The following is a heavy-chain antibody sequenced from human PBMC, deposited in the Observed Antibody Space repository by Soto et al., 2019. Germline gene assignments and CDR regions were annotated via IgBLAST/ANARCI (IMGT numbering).Heavy chain of an antibody. CDR2: TYYRSKWYY. D-gene: IGHD1-26*01. CDR3: ARGEQYSGRIFDY. V-gene: IGHV6-1*01. Sequence: SQTLSLTCAITGDSVSINSAGWSWVRQSPSRGLEWLGRTYYRSKWYYEYAVSVRGRITINPDTSKNQYSLQLHSVTPEDTAVYFCARGEQYSGRIFDYWGQGTLVTVSS. J-gene: IGHJ4*01. CDR1: GDSVSINSAG.